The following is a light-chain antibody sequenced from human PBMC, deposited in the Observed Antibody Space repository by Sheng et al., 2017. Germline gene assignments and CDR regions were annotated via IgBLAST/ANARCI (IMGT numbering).Light chain of an antibody. CDR1: QSVSSN. CDR3: QQRSNWPLT. CDR2: DAS. J-gene: IGKJ4*01. Sequence: EIVLTQSPGXLSLSPGERATLSCRASQSVSSNLAWYQQKPGQAPRLLIFDASNRATGIPARFSGSGSGTDFTLTISSLEPEDFAVYYCQQRSNWPLTFGGGTKVEIK. V-gene: IGKV3-11*01.